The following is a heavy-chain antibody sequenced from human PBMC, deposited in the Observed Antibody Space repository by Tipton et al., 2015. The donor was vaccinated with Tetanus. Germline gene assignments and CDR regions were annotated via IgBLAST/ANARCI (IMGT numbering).Heavy chain of an antibody. D-gene: IGHD4-17*01. CDR3: AKDQDYGDYFGVDY. V-gene: IGHV3-30*18. CDR2: ISYDGSNK. CDR1: GFIFSDYY. J-gene: IGHJ4*02. Sequence: SLRLSCAASGFIFSDYYMDWVRQAPGKGLEWVAVISYDGSNKYYADSVKGRFTISRDNSKNTLYLQMNSLRAEDTAVYYCAKDQDYGDYFGVDYWGQGTLVTVSS.